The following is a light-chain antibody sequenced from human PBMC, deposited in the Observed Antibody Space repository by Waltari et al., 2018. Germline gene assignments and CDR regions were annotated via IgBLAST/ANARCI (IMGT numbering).Light chain of an antibody. CDR3: SSYTSSSTLVV. Sequence: QSALTQPASVSGSPGQSIPISCTGTSRDDGGYNYFSWHQQHPGKAPKLMIYDVSNRPSGVSNRFSGSKSGNTASLTISGLQAEDEADYYCSSYTSSSTLVVFGGGTKLTVL. CDR1: SRDDGGYNY. V-gene: IGLV2-14*01. J-gene: IGLJ2*01. CDR2: DVS.